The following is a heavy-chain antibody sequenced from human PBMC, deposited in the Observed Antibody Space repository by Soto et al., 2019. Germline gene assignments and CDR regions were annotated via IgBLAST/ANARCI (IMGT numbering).Heavy chain of an antibody. CDR2: ISSSSSTI. V-gene: IGHV3-48*01. CDR3: AIAVKGNGYFQH. CDR1: GFTFSSYS. J-gene: IGHJ1*01. D-gene: IGHD2-8*01. Sequence: GGSLRLSCAASGFTFSSYSMNWVRQAPGKGLEWVSYISSSSSTIYYADSVKGRFTISRDNAKNSLYLQMNSLRAEDTAVYYCAIAVKGNGYFQHWGQGTLVTVSS.